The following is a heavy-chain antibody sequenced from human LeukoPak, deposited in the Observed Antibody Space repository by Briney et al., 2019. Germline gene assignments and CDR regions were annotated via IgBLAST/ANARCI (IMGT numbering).Heavy chain of an antibody. Sequence: SETLSLTCAVYGGSFSGYYWSWIRQPPGKGLEWIGEINHSGSTNYNPSLKSRVTISVDTSKNQFSLKLSSVTAADTAMYYCARERAPYYYDSSGYHRVFDYWGQGTLVTVSS. CDR1: GGSFSGYY. CDR2: INHSGST. J-gene: IGHJ4*02. V-gene: IGHV4-34*01. D-gene: IGHD3-22*01. CDR3: ARERAPYYYDSSGYHRVFDY.